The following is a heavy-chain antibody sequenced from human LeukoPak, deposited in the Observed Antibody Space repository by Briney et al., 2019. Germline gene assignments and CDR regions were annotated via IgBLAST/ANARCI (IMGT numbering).Heavy chain of an antibody. Sequence: GGSLRLSCAASGFTVSSNYMSWVRQAPGKGLEWVSVIYSGGSTYYADSVKGRFTISRDNSKNTLYLQLNSPRVEDTAVYYCAKNRGAGSHYYYHMNVWGKGTTVTVSS. CDR3: AKNRGAGSHYYYHMNV. CDR2: IYSGGST. CDR1: GFTVSSNY. J-gene: IGHJ6*03. V-gene: IGHV3-53*01. D-gene: IGHD1-26*01.